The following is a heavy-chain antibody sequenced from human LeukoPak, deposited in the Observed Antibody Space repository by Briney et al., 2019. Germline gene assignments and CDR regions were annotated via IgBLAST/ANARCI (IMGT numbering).Heavy chain of an antibody. CDR3: ASTSAAMGRYFQH. V-gene: IGHV4-61*01. CDR2: IYYSGST. D-gene: IGHD2-2*01. CDR1: GRSVSSGSYY. J-gene: IGHJ1*01. Sequence: SETLSLTCTVSGRSVSSGSYYWSWIRQPPGKGLERIGYIYYSGSTNYNPSLKSRVTISVDTSKNQFSLKLSSVTAADTAVYYCASTSAAMGRYFQHWGQGTLVTVSS.